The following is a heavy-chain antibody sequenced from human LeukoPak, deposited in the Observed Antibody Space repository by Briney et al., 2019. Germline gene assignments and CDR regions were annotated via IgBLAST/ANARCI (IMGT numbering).Heavy chain of an antibody. V-gene: IGHV4-59*01. CDR3: ARSPVEYSYWDY. CDR1: GGSINSYY. J-gene: IGHJ4*02. CDR2: IYDSGRT. D-gene: IGHD5-18*01. Sequence: PSETLSLTCTVSGGSINSYYWSWIRQPPGKRLEWIGFIYDSGRTNYNPSLKSRVTISVDTSKNQFSLKLSSMSTADTAVYYCARSPVEYSYWDYWGQGTLVTVSS.